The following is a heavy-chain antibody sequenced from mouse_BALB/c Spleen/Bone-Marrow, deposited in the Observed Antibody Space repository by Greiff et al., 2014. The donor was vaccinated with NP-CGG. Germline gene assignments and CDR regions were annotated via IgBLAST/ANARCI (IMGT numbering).Heavy chain of an antibody. CDR2: IDPATGNS. CDR1: GFNIKDTY. V-gene: IGHV14-3*02. Sequence: EVQLQQSGAELAKPGASVRLSCTASGFNIKDTYIHWVKQRPEQGLEWIGRIDPATGNSKYDPKFQGKATMRADTSSNTVYLQLSRLTFEASAVYYCARNSCPDYDLDYWGQGTSVTVSA. J-gene: IGHJ4*01. D-gene: IGHD1-2*01. CDR3: ARNSCPDYDLDY.